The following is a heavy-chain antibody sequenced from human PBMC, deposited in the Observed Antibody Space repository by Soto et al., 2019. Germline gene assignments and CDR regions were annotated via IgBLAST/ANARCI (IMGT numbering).Heavy chain of an antibody. J-gene: IGHJ4*02. CDR2: VNPNNGDT. CDR1: GYNFFNYD. D-gene: IGHD3-10*01. V-gene: IGHV1-8*02. CDR3: AKVSRRGSAIDFDY. Sequence: VQLVQSGAELKKPGASVKVSCKASGYNFFNYDMNWVRQATGQGPEWIGWVNPNNGDTGYGVRFQGRVTLTTDISTTTAYMELTSLRLDDTAIYYCAKVSRRGSAIDFDYWGQGTLITVSS.